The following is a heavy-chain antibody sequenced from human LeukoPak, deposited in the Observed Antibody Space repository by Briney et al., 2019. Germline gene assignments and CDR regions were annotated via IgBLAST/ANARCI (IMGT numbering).Heavy chain of an antibody. CDR2: ITGSGGIT. D-gene: IGHD3-3*01. CDR3: AKDKGDFWSGHHY. CDR1: GFTFSNYA. Sequence: GGSLRLSCAASGFTFSNYAMSWVRQAPGKGLEWVSSITGSGGITYYADSVKGRFTISRDNSKNTLYLQMSSLRAEETAVYYCAKDKGDFWSGHHYWGQGTLVTVSS. J-gene: IGHJ4*02. V-gene: IGHV3-23*01.